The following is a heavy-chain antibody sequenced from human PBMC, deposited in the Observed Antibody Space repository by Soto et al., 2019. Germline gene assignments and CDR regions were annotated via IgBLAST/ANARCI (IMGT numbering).Heavy chain of an antibody. CDR1: GYTFTGYY. J-gene: IGHJ4*02. V-gene: IGHV1-2*04. CDR3: ARISGAGDEATYSSSWYALRY. D-gene: IGHD6-13*01. CDR2: INPNSGGT. Sequence: ASVKVSCKASGYTFTGYYMHWLRQSPGQGLEWMGWINPNSGGTNYAQKFQGWVTMTRDTSISTAYMELSRLRSDDTAVYYCARISGAGDEATYSSSWYALRYWGQGTLVTVSS.